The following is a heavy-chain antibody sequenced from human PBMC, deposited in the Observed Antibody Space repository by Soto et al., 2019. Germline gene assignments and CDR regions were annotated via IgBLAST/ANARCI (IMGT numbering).Heavy chain of an antibody. CDR1: GFTFSSYA. V-gene: IGHV3-23*01. CDR2: ISGSGGST. Sequence: PVGSLRLSCASSGFTFSSYAMSCVRHAPGKGLEWVSAISGSGGSTYYADSVKGRFTISRDNSKNTLYLQMNSLRAEDTAVYYCAKAVVVDGTSLESWGQATLDSVSS. J-gene: IGHJ5*02. CDR3: AKAVVVDGTSLES. D-gene: IGHD2-21*01.